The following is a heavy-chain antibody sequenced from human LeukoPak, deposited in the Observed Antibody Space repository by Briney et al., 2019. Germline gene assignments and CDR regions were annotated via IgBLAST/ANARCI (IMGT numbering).Heavy chain of an antibody. CDR3: ARDLAGNYYSSSWYGYYYCYMDV. D-gene: IGHD6-13*01. CDR2: SIPIFGTA. Sequence: SVKLSFNASGGTCTSYAISWVRHSPGQPPGWRGGSIPIFGTASYAQKFQGRITLIAVESTRSAYLEWRSLRSVATAVYSCARDLAGNYYSSSWYGYYYCYMDVWGKGTTVTVSS. V-gene: IGHV1-69*13. CDR1: GGTCTSYA. J-gene: IGHJ6*03.